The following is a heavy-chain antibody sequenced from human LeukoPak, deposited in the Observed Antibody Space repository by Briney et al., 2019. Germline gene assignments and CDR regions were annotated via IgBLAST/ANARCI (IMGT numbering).Heavy chain of an antibody. V-gene: IGHV3-23*01. J-gene: IGHJ4*02. D-gene: IGHD3-10*01. CDR3: AKDSSMVRGVITDFDY. Sequence: PGGSLRLSCAASGFTFSSYAMSWVRQAPGKGLEWVSAISGNGGSTYYADSVKGRFTISRDNSKNTLYLQMNSLRAEDTAVYYCAKDSSMVRGVITDFDYWGQGTLVTVSS. CDR1: GFTFSSYA. CDR2: ISGNGGST.